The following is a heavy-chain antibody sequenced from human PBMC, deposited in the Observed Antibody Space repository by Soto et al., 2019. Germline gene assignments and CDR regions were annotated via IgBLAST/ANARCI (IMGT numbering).Heavy chain of an antibody. CDR1: GFTFNTYP. Sequence: PGGSLKLSSATSGFTFNTYPMTWVRQAPGKGLEWVSSISSTAGRTSSYADSVKGRFAISRDFSDNTVYLQMNNLRVDDTAVYFCAKGVLSFHYGMEVWGQGTTVTVPS. J-gene: IGHJ6*02. V-gene: IGHV3-23*01. D-gene: IGHD3-10*01. CDR3: AKGVLSFHYGMEV. CDR2: ISSTAGRTS.